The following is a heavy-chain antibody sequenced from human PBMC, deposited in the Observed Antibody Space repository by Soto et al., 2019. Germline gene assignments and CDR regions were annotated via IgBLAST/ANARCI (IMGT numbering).Heavy chain of an antibody. D-gene: IGHD2-2*02. J-gene: IGHJ6*03. CDR2: ISGSGGST. Sequence: GGSLRLSCAASGFTFSSYAMSWVRQAPGKGLEWVSAISGSGGSTYYADSVKGRFTISRDNSKNTLYLQMNSLRAEDTAVYYCAKDFIVARPAATPTDYYYYMDVWGKGTTVTVSS. CDR3: AKDFIVARPAATPTDYYYYMDV. V-gene: IGHV3-23*01. CDR1: GFTFSSYA.